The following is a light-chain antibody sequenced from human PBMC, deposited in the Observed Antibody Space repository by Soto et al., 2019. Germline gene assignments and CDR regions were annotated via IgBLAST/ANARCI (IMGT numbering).Light chain of an antibody. Sequence: DIQMTQSPSSLSASVGDRVTITCRASQSISSYLNWYQQKPGKAPKLLIYDASSLESGVPSRFSGSGSGTDFTFTISSLQPEDIATYYCQQYDNLPLTFGQGTKVDIK. CDR3: QQYDNLPLT. CDR2: DAS. J-gene: IGKJ1*01. CDR1: QSISSY. V-gene: IGKV1-33*01.